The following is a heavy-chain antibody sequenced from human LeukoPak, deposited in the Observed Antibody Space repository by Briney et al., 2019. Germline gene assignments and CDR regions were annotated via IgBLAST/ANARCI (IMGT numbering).Heavy chain of an antibody. D-gene: IGHD3-10*01. CDR2: IYYSGST. V-gene: IGHV4-59*01. CDR3: ARSYGSGRGGGPLFDY. J-gene: IGHJ4*02. CDR1: GGSISSYY. Sequence: SETLSLTSTVSGGSISSYYWSWIRQPPGKGLEWIGYIYYSGSTNYNPSLKSRVTISVDTSKNQFSLKLSSVTAADTAVYYCARSYGSGRGGGPLFDYWGQGTLVTVSS.